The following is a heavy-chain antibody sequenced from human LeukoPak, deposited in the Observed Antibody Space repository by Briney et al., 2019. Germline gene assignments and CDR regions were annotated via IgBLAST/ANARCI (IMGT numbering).Heavy chain of an antibody. V-gene: IGHV1-46*01. CDR1: GYTFTSYY. CDR3: AREGGQKKWELLDYYYYYMDV. J-gene: IGHJ6*03. Sequence: ASVKVSCKASGYTFTSYYMHWVRQAPGQGLEWMGIINPSGGSTSYAQKFQGRVTMTRDMSTSTVYMELSSLRSEDTAVYYCAREGGQKKWELLDYYYYYMDVWGKGTTVTISS. CDR2: INPSGGST. D-gene: IGHD1-26*01.